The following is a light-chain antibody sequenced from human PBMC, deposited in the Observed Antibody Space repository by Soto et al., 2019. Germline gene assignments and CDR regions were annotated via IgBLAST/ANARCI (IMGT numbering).Light chain of an antibody. CDR2: DAF. Sequence: EIVLTQSPATLSLSPGERATLSCRASQSVSSYLAWYQLKPGQTPRLLIFDAFNRATGIPARFSGSGSGTDFTLTISSLEPEDFVTYYCQQRTNWPPTFGGGTKVEIK. CDR3: QQRTNWPPT. J-gene: IGKJ4*01. CDR1: QSVSSY. V-gene: IGKV3-11*01.